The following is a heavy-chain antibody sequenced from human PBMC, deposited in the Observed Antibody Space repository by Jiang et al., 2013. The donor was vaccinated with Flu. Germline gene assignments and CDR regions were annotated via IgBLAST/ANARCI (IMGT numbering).Heavy chain of an antibody. CDR2: AYAGGGTKSDP. CDR3: ARGYSYDLDGNYGGFDY. CDR1: GGSAAHYY. Sequence: GSGLVKPSETLSLTCSISGGSAAHYYWSWIRQSPGKGLEWIAFAYAGGGTKSDPKYNPSLKGRVTMSIDTSRDQLSLKLTSVTAADTALYFCARGYSYDLDGNYGGFDYWGQGIRVTVSS. V-gene: IGHV4-59*02. D-gene: IGHD2-21*01. J-gene: IGHJ4*02.